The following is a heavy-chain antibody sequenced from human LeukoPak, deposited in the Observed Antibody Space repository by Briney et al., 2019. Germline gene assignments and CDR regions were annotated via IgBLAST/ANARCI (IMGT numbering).Heavy chain of an antibody. D-gene: IGHD4-17*01. V-gene: IGHV4-4*02. CDR1: GGSISSSNW. Sequence: PSGTLSLTCAVSGGSISSSNWWSWVRRPPGKGLEWIGEIYHSGSTNYNPSLKSRVTISVDKSKNQFSLKLSSVTAADTAVYYCARGPGTVTLYYFDYWGQGTLVTVSS. J-gene: IGHJ4*02. CDR2: IYHSGST. CDR3: ARGPGTVTLYYFDY.